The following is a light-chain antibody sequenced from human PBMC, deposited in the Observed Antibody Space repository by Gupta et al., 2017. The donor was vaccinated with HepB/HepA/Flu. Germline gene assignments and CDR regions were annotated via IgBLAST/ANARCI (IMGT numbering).Light chain of an antibody. CDR3: QQDYSRPRT. CDR2: WAS. CDR1: QTVLYSSNNKNY. Sequence: DIVMTQSPDSLPVSLGERATINCKSSQTVLYSSNNKNYLAWYQQKPGQPPKLLIYWASTRESGVPDRFCGSGSGTDFTLTISSLQAEDVAVYYCQQDYSRPRTFGQGTKVEIK. V-gene: IGKV4-1*01. J-gene: IGKJ1*01.